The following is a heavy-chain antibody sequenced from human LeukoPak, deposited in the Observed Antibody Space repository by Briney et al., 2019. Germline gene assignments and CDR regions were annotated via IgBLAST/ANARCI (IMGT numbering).Heavy chain of an antibody. CDR3: AKESSNYPYDSSGHDY. J-gene: IGHJ4*02. CDR1: GFTFSSYG. V-gene: IGHV3-30*18. D-gene: IGHD3-22*01. CDR2: ISYDGSNK. Sequence: PGGSLRLSCAASGFTFSSYGMHWVRQAPGKGLEWVAVISYDGSNKYYADSVKGRFTISRDNSKNTLYLQMNSLRAEDTAVYYCAKESSNYPYDSSGHDYWGQGTLVTVSS.